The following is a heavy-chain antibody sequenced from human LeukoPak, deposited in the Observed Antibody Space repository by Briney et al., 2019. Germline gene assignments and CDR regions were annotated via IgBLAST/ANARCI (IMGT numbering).Heavy chain of an antibody. CDR3: ARGIAVGASDY. D-gene: IGHD6-19*01. V-gene: IGHV1-18*04. J-gene: IGHJ4*02. CDR2: ISAYNGNT. Sequence: ASVKVSCKASGYTFIDYHIHWVRQAPGQGLEWMGWISAYNGNTNYAQKLQGRVTMTTDTSTSTAYMELRSLRSDDTAVYYCARGIAVGASDYWGQGTLVTVSS. CDR1: GYTFIDYH.